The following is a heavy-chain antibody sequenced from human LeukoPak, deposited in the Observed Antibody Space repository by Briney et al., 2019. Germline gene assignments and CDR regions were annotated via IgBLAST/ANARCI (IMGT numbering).Heavy chain of an antibody. V-gene: IGHV1-69*13. J-gene: IGHJ5*02. CDR2: IIPIFGTA. CDR3: ARTSLPSIAAPAFDP. D-gene: IGHD6-6*01. Sequence: SVKVSCKASGGTFSSYAISWVRQAPGQGLEWMGGIIPIFGTANYAQRFQGRVTITADESTSTAYMELSSLRSEDTAVYYCARTSLPSIAAPAFDPWGQGTLVTVSS. CDR1: GGTFSSYA.